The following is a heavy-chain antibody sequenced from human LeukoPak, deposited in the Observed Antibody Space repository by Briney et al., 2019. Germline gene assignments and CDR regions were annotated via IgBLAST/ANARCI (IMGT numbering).Heavy chain of an antibody. V-gene: IGHV3-11*04. CDR1: GFTFSDYY. Sequence: GGSLRLSSAASGFTFSDYYMSWIRQAPGRGLEWISDISSSSATIYYADSVRGRFTVSRDNAKKSLYLHMNSVRAEDTAVYYCARDSDRGSDYWGQGTLVTVSS. D-gene: IGHD5-12*01. J-gene: IGHJ4*02. CDR2: ISSSSATI. CDR3: ARDSDRGSDY.